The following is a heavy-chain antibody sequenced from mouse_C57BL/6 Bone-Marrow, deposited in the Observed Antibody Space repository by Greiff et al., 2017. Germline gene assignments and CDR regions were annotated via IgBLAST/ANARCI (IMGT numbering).Heavy chain of an antibody. CDR1: GYAFTNYL. D-gene: IGHD2-3*01. J-gene: IGHJ3*01. CDR2: INPGSGGT. V-gene: IGHV1-54*01. Sequence: QVQLQQSGAELVRPGTSVKVSCKASGYAFTNYLIEWVKQRTGQGLEWIGVINPGSGGTNYNEKFKGKATLTADKSSSTAYMQLSSLTSEDSAVYFCAREDDGYYWFAYWGQGTLVTVSA. CDR3: AREDDGYYWFAY.